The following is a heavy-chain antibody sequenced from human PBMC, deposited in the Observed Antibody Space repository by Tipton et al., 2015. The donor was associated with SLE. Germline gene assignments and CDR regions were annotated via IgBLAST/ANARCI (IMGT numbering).Heavy chain of an antibody. D-gene: IGHD2-8*01. CDR3: ARGMLTWRGAIIGVDV. V-gene: IGHV4-31*03. CDR1: GGSISAGGYY. J-gene: IGHJ6*02. Sequence: TLSLTCSVYGGSISAGGYYWNWIRQLPGMGLEWIGFVSYSGSTYYNPSLTSRLTISVDTSIIQFSLSLSSVTAADTAVYCFARGMLTWRGAIIGVDVWGQGTSVNVSS. CDR2: VSYSGST.